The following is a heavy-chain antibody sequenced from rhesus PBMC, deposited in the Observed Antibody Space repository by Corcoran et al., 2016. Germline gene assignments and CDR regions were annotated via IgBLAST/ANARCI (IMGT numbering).Heavy chain of an antibody. V-gene: IGHV4-127*01. J-gene: IGHJ4*01. CDR2: IGGSSGST. D-gene: IGHD5-42*01. Sequence: QVQLQESGPGLVKPSETLSLTCAVSGYSISSGYGWRWIRQPPGKGLEWIGYIGGSSGSTNDNPYLKRRVTISKDTSKNQFSLKRSSVTAADTAVYYCAREGMAPHDYWGQGVLVTVSS. CDR3: AREGMAPHDY. CDR1: GYSISSGYG.